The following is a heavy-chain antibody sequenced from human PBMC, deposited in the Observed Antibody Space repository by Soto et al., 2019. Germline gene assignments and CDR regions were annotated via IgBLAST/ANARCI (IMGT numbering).Heavy chain of an antibody. CDR1: GGTFSSYA. CDR2: IIPIFGTA. D-gene: IGHD1-7*01. Sequence: GASVKVSCKASGGTFSSYAISWVRQAPGQGLEWMGGIIPIFGTANYAQKFQGRVTITADKSTSTAYMELSSLRSEDTAVYYCAYYNWNYGSLDYWGQGTLVTVSS. V-gene: IGHV1-69*06. J-gene: IGHJ4*02. CDR3: AYYNWNYGSLDY.